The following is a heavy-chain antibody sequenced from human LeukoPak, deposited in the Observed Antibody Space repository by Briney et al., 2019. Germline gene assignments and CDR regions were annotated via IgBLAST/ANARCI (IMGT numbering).Heavy chain of an antibody. D-gene: IGHD6-13*01. CDR2: INHSGST. CDR3: ARGPGYSGSDGAFDI. CDR1: GGSFSGYY. J-gene: IGHJ3*02. Sequence: SETLSLTCAVYGGSFSGYYWSWIRQPPGKGLEWIGEINHSGSTNYNPSLKSRVTISVDTSKNQFSLKLSSVTAADTAVYYCARGPGYSGSDGAFDIWGQGTMVTVSS. V-gene: IGHV4-34*01.